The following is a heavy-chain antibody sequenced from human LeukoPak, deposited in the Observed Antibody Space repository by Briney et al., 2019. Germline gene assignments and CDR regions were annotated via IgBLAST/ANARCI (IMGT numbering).Heavy chain of an antibody. Sequence: PSETLSLTCTVSGYSISSGYFWGWIRQPPGKGLEWIGVYHVGTTDYNPSLKSRVTISVDTSANQFSLKVNSVTAADTAVYYCARPIRSRDNNWFDPWGQGILVTVSS. CDR1: GYSISSGYF. D-gene: IGHD3-10*01. J-gene: IGHJ5*02. CDR3: ARPIRSRDNNWFDP. CDR2: VYHVGTT. V-gene: IGHV4-38-2*02.